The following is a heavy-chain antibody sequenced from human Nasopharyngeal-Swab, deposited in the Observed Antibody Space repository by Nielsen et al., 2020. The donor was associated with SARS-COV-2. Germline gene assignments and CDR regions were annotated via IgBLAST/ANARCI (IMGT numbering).Heavy chain of an antibody. J-gene: IGHJ3*02. D-gene: IGHD3-3*01. CDR2: IKSKTDGGTT. V-gene: IGHV3-15*01. CDR3: TRLRYDFWSGWGAADAFDI. Sequence: WIRQPPGKGLEWVGRIKSKTDGGTTDYAAPVKGRFTISRDDSKNTLYLQMNSLKTEDTAVYYCTRLRYDFWSGWGAADAFDIWGQGTMVTVSS.